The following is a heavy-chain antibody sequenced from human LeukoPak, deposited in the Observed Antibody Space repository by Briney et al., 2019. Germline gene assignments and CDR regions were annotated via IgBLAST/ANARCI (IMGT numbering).Heavy chain of an antibody. CDR2: IWYDGINK. Sequence: GGSLRLSCAASGFTFSNYDMHWVRQAPGKGLEWVAVIWYDGINKFHADSVKGRFTISRDNSKNTLYLQMNSLRAEDTAVYYCTRERKSGIAAFDYWGQGTLVSVSS. D-gene: IGHD6-13*01. CDR3: TRERKSGIAAFDY. J-gene: IGHJ4*02. V-gene: IGHV3-33*08. CDR1: GFTFSNYD.